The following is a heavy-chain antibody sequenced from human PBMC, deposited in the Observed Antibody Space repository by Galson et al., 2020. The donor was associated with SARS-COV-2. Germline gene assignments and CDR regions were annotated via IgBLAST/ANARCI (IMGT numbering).Heavy chain of an antibody. CDR3: ARGGGYDFWRGYFVFDC. CDR1: GGSISRSY. D-gene: IGHD3-3*01. CDR2: VYYSGRT. V-gene: IGHV4-59*01. J-gene: IGHJ4*02. Sequence: SETLSLTCTVSGGSISRSYWSWIRQPPGKGLEWIGYVYYSGRTNYNPSLKSRVTISVDTSKNQFSLKLSSVTAADTAVYYCARGGGYDFWRGYFVFDCWGLGTLVTVSS.